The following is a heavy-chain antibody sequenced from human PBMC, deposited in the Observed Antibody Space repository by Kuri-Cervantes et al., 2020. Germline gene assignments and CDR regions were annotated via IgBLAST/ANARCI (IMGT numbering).Heavy chain of an antibody. V-gene: IGHV4-59*13. CDR1: GGSISSYY. J-gene: IGHJ5*02. D-gene: IGHD1-26*01. CDR3: ARLATTSWFDP. CDR2: IYYSGST. Sequence: SETLSLTCTVSGGSISSYYWSWIRQPPGKGLEWIGYIYYSGSTNYNPSLKSRVTISVDTSKNQFSLKLSSVTAADTAVYYCARLATTSWFDPWGQGTLVTVSS.